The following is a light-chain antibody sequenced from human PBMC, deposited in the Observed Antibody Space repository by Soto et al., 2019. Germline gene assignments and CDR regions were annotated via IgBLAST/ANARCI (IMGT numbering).Light chain of an antibody. CDR1: SSDFGSYKF. CDR3: FSFTSTNTHV. J-gene: IGLJ1*01. Sequence: QSVLTQPASVSGSPGQSVTISCTGTSSDFGSYKFVSWYQHHPGKVPKVIIYETSKRPSGVSDRFPGSKSGNTASLTISGLQAEDEADYYCFSFTSTNTHVFGSGTRSPS. V-gene: IGLV2-23*01. CDR2: ETS.